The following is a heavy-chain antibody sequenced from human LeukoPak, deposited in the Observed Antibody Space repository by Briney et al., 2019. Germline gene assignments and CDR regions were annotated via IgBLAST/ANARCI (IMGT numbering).Heavy chain of an antibody. V-gene: IGHV3-7*01. CDR2: IKQDGSDK. Sequence: GGSLRLSCAASGFTFSSYWMSWVRQAPGKGLEWVANIKQDGSDKYYVDSVKGRFTISRDNAKNSLYLQMNSLKAEDTAVYYCAREVSESDYFDYWGQGTLVTVSS. CDR1: GFTFSSYW. J-gene: IGHJ4*02. CDR3: AREVSESDYFDY.